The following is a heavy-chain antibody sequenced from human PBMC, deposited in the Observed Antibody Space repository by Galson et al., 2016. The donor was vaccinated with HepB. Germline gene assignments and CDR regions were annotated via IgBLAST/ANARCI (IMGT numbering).Heavy chain of an antibody. Sequence: PALVKPTQTPTLTCTFSGFSLRTNGMCVSWIRQPPGKALEWLARIDWDNNEYRSPSLRTRLTISKDTSKNQVVLTMTNLDPEDTATYYCVHRFGGRDYEYWGQGILVTVSS. CDR3: VHRFGGRDYEY. V-gene: IGHV2-70*11. D-gene: IGHD3-16*01. CDR1: GFSLRTNGMC. J-gene: IGHJ1*01. CDR2: IDWDNNE.